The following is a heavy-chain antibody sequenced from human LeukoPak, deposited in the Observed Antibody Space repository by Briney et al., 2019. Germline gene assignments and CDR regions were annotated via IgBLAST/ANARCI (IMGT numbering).Heavy chain of an antibody. Sequence: SETLSLTCTVSGGSVSSAGYYWSWIRQPPGKGLEWIGYIYYSGSTNYNPSLKSRVTISVHTSKNQFSLKLSSVTAADTAVYYCARTSRLLWFGELLPPYFDYWGQGTLVTVSS. CDR2: IYYSGST. CDR3: ARTSRLLWFGELLPPYFDY. V-gene: IGHV4-61*08. D-gene: IGHD3-10*01. CDR1: GGSVSSAGYY. J-gene: IGHJ4*02.